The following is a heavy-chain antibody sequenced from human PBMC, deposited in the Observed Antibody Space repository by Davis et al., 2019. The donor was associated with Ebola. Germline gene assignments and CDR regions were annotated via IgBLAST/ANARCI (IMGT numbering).Heavy chain of an antibody. CDR3: ARDPDIVVVPARTYAFDI. D-gene: IGHD2-2*01. CDR2: INPSGGST. J-gene: IGHJ3*02. V-gene: IGHV1-46*04. Sequence: ASVKVSCKASGYTFTSYYMHWVRQAPGQGLEWMGIINPSGGSTSYAQKLQGRVTMTRDTSTSTVYMELSSLRSEDTAVYYCARDPDIVVVPARTYAFDIWGQGTVVTVSS. CDR1: GYTFTSYY.